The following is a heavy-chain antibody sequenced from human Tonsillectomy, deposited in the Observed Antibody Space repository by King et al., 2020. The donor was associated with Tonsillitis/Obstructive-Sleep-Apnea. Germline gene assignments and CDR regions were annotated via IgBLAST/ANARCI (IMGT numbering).Heavy chain of an antibody. CDR1: GFTFSSYG. V-gene: IGHV3-30*18. CDR2: ISYDGSNK. CDR3: AKGFQSGVDWLYLFDY. J-gene: IGHJ4*02. D-gene: IGHD3-9*01. Sequence: VQLVESGGGVVQPGRSLRLSCAASGFTFSSYGMHWVRQAPGKGLEWVAVISYDGSNKYYADSVKGRFTISRDNSKNTLYLQMNSLRAEDTAVYYCAKGFQSGVDWLYLFDYWGQGTLVTVSS.